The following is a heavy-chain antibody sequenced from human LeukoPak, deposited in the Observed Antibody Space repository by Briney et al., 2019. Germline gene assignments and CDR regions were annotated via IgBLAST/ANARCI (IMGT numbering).Heavy chain of an antibody. D-gene: IGHD3-10*01. V-gene: IGHV4-4*02. Sequence: SETLSLTCAVSGASLSRSNWWSWVRQPPGKGLEWIGEIYHSGTTNYNPSLKSRVTISVDKSKNQFSLRVSSVTAADTAVYYCARFYGSGTFYFDYWGQGTLVTVSS. CDR2: IYHSGTT. J-gene: IGHJ4*02. CDR1: GASLSRSNW. CDR3: ARFYGSGTFYFDY.